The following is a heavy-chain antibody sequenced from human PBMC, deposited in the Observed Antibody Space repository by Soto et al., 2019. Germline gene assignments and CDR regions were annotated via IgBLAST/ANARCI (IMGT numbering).Heavy chain of an antibody. CDR3: ARVPAEASWFDP. CDR1: GGSIFISY. D-gene: IGHD1-26*01. J-gene: IGHJ5*02. CDR2: VYYSGST. V-gene: IGHV4-59*01. Sequence: KSSETLSLTCTVSGGSIFISYWTLMRQPPGKGLEWIGNVYYSGSTNYNPSLKSRITISVDTSKNQFSLNLSSVTAADAAVYYCARVPAEASWFDPWGQGTLFTVSS.